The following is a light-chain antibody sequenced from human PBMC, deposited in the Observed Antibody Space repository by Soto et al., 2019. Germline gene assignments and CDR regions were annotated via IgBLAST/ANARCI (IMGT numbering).Light chain of an antibody. Sequence: EIVLTQSPGTLSLSPGERATLSCRASQSVSSSYLAWYQQKPGQAPRLLIYGASSRATGFPYRFSGSGSGTDFTLTSSSLEPEDCAVYYCQQYGSSPPITFGQGTRLEI. CDR2: GAS. CDR3: QQYGSSPPIT. CDR1: QSVSSSY. V-gene: IGKV3-20*01. J-gene: IGKJ5*01.